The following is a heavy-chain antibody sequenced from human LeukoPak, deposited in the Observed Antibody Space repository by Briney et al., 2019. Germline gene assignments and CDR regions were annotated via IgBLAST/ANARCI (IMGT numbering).Heavy chain of an antibody. V-gene: IGHV1-46*01. CDR2: INPSGGST. Sequence: VASVKVSCKASGYTFTSYYMHWVRQAPGQGLEWVGIINPSGGSTSYAQKFQGRVTMTRDMSTSTVYMELSSLRSEDTAAYYCARPIGGYTLFDYWGQGTLVTVSS. CDR1: GYTFTSYY. D-gene: IGHD3-16*02. CDR3: ARPIGGYTLFDY. J-gene: IGHJ4*02.